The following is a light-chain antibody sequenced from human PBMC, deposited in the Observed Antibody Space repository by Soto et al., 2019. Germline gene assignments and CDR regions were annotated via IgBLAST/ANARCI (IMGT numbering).Light chain of an antibody. CDR1: SSDVGGYNY. CDR2: EVS. J-gene: IGLJ3*02. CDR3: LSHDNSLSASWV. V-gene: IGLV2-8*01. Sequence: QSALTQPPSASGSPGQSVTISCTGTSSDVGGYNYVSWYQQHPGKAPKLMIYEVSKRPSGVPDRFSGSKSGNTASLTVSGLQAEDEADYYCLSHDNSLSASWVFGGGTKLTVL.